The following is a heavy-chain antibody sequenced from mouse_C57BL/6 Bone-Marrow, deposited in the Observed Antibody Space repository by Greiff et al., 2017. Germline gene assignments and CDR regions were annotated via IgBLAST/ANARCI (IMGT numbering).Heavy chain of an antibody. Sequence: VQLQQSGAELVRPGASVKLSCTASGFNIKDDYMHWVKQRPEQGLEWIGWIDPENGDTEYASKFQGKATITAAPSSNTAYLQLSSLTSEDTAVYYCTRDDGYPWFAYWGQGTLVTVSA. CDR3: TRDDGYPWFAY. CDR1: GFNIKDDY. J-gene: IGHJ3*01. D-gene: IGHD2-3*01. V-gene: IGHV14-4*01. CDR2: IDPENGDT.